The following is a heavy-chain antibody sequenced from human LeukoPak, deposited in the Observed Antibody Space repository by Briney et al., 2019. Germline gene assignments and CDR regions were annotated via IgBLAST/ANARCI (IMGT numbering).Heavy chain of an antibody. CDR3: ARRATTYYYDSSGYSSYYYYYYMDV. CDR1: GGSISSYY. CDR2: IYYSGST. D-gene: IGHD3-22*01. V-gene: IGHV4-59*01. Sequence: PSETLSLTCTVSGGSISSYYWSWIRQPPGKGLEWIGYIYYSGSTNYNPSLKSRVTISVDTLKNQLSLKLSSVTAAGTAVYYCARRATTYYYDSSGYSSYYYYYYMDVWGKGTTVTVSS. J-gene: IGHJ6*03.